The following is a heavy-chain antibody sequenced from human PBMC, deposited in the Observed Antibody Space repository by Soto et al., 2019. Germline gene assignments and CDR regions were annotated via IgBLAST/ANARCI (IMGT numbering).Heavy chain of an antibody. CDR1: GGTFSSYA. J-gene: IGHJ5*02. D-gene: IGHD6-19*01. CDR3: ARRSSGWYYIWFDP. V-gene: IGHV1-69*13. Sequence: GASVKVSCKASGGTFSSYAISWVRQAPGQGLEWMGGIIPIFGTANYAQKFQGRVTITADESTSTAYMELSSLRSEDTAVYYCARRSSGWYYIWFDPWGQGTLVTVSS. CDR2: IIPIFGTA.